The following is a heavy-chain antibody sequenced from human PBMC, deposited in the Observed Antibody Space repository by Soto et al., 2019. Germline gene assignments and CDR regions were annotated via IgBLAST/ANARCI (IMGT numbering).Heavy chain of an antibody. D-gene: IGHD5-12*01. CDR1: GGSISCYY. J-gene: IGHJ4*02. Sequence: SETLSLTCTVSGGSISCYYWSWIRQPPGKGLEWIGYIYYSGSTNYNPSLKSRVTISVDTSKNQFSLKLSSVTAADTAVYYCASRSGYDYYFDYWGQGTLVTVS. CDR2: IYYSGST. CDR3: ASRSGYDYYFDY. V-gene: IGHV4-59*01.